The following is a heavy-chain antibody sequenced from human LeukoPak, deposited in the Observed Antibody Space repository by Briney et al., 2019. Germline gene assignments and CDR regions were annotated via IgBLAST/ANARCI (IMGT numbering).Heavy chain of an antibody. CDR3: ARAVVPAAIPHFDY. CDR2: IYYSGST. D-gene: IGHD2-2*02. Sequence: SETLSLTCTVSGGSISSSSYYWGWIRQPPGKGLEWIGSIYYSGSTYYNPSLKSRVTISVDTSKNQFSLKLSSVTAADTAVYYCARAVVPAAIPHFDYWGQGTLVTVSS. CDR1: GGSISSSSYY. V-gene: IGHV4-39*01. J-gene: IGHJ4*02.